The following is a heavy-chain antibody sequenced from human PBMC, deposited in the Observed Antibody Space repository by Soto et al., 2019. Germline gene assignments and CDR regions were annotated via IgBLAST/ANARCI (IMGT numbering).Heavy chain of an antibody. Sequence: QVQLVESGGGVVQPGRSLRLSCAASGFTFSSYAMHWVRQAPGKGLEWVAVISYDGSNKYYADSVKGRFTISRDNSKNTLYLQMNSLRAEDTAVYYCARGRSSWYDQYFDYRGQGTLVTVSS. CDR1: GFTFSSYA. CDR3: ARGRSSWYDQYFDY. CDR2: ISYDGSNK. V-gene: IGHV3-30-3*01. J-gene: IGHJ4*02. D-gene: IGHD6-13*01.